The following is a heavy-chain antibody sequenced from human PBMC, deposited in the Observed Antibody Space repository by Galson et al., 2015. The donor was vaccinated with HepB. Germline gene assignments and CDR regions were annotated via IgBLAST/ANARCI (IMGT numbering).Heavy chain of an antibody. D-gene: IGHD2-21*02. Sequence: LRLSCAASGFTLRDYAMHWVRQAPGQGLEWVAFISWDGSKTFYGDSVRGRFTISRDNSKNMLYLEMNSLRGEDTAVFYCVRDHAPAHICGGDCYSAGYWGQGALVTVSS. CDR2: ISWDGSKT. CDR1: GFTLRDYA. J-gene: IGHJ4*02. CDR3: VRDHAPAHICGGDCYSAGY. V-gene: IGHV3-30-3*01.